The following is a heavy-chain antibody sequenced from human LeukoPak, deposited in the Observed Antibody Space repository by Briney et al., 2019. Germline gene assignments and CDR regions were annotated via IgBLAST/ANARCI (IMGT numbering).Heavy chain of an antibody. Sequence: PSETLSLTCAVYGGSFSGYYWSWIRQPPGKGLEWIGEINHSGSTNYNPSLKSRVTISVDTSKNQFSLKLSSVTAADTAVYYCARGRGRIAARRNNWFDPWGQGTLVTVSS. CDR3: ARGRGRIAARRNNWFDP. D-gene: IGHD6-6*01. J-gene: IGHJ5*02. CDR1: GGSFSGYY. CDR2: INHSGST. V-gene: IGHV4-34*01.